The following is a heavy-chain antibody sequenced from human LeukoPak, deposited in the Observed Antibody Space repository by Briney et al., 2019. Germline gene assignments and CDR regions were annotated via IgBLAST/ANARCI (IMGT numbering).Heavy chain of an antibody. Sequence: SETLSLTCAVYGGSFSGYYWSWIRQPPGKGLEWIGEINHSGSTNYNPSLKSRVTISVDTSKNQFSLKLSSVTAADTAVYYCARGPAGVSYWNYAPYFDYWGQGTLVTVSS. CDR3: ARGPAGVSYWNYAPYFDY. CDR2: INHSGST. V-gene: IGHV4-34*01. J-gene: IGHJ4*02. CDR1: GGSFSGYY. D-gene: IGHD1-7*01.